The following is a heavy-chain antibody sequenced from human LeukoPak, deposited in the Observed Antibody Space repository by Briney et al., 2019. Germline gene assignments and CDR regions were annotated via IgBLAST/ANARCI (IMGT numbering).Heavy chain of an antibody. Sequence: GGSLRLSCAASGFTFSSYAMSWVRQAPGKGLEWVSAISGSGGSTYYADSVKGRFTISRDNAKNSLYLQMNSLRAEDTAVYYCARVGLRWPIDYWGQGTLVTVSS. CDR3: ARVGLRWPIDY. D-gene: IGHD4-23*01. CDR2: ISGSGGST. V-gene: IGHV3-23*01. J-gene: IGHJ4*02. CDR1: GFTFSSYA.